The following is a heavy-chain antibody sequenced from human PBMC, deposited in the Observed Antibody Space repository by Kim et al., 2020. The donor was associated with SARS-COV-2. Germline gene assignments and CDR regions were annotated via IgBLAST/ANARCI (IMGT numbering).Heavy chain of an antibody. CDR3: ARDKAVIIQKAFDY. J-gene: IGHJ4*02. Sequence: GGSLRLSCAASGFTFSSYAMHWVRQAPGKGLEWVAVISYDGSNKYYADSVKGRFTISRDNSKNTLYLQMNSLRAEDTAVYYCARDKAVIIQKAFDYWGQGTLVTVSS. CDR1: GFTFSSYA. CDR2: ISYDGSNK. D-gene: IGHD6-19*01. V-gene: IGHV3-30*04.